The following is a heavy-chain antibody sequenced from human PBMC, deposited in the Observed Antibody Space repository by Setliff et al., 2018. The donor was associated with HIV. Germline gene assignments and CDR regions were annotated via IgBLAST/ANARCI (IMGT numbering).Heavy chain of an antibody. J-gene: IGHJ4*02. CDR2: IYTSGSS. D-gene: IGHD2-2*01. CDR3: ARVNFLGGSSTSCPVHY. CDR1: GGSMTNY. V-gene: IGHV4-4*07. Sequence: PSETLSLTCTVSGGSMTNYWSWIRQPPGKGLEWIGRIYTSGSSDNNPSLKSRVTLSVDTSKHQFSLKLSSVTAADTAVFYCARVNFLGGSSTSCPVHYWGQGTLVTVSS.